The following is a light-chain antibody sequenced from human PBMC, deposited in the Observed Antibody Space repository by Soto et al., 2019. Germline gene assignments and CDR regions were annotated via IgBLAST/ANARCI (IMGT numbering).Light chain of an antibody. CDR2: DVS. Sequence: QSALTQPRSVSGSPGQSVTISCTGTSRDVGGYNYVSWYQQHPGKAPKLMIYDVSERPSGAPDRFSGSKSGNTASLTISGLQAEDEADYYCCSYAGSYSLYVFGTGTKVNVL. V-gene: IGLV2-11*01. CDR1: SRDVGGYNY. J-gene: IGLJ1*01. CDR3: CSYAGSYSLYV.